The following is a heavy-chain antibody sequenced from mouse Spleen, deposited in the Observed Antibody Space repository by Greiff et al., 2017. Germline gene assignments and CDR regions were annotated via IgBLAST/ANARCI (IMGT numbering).Heavy chain of an antibody. CDR2: IHPNSGST. J-gene: IGHJ4*01. CDR1: GYTFTSYW. D-gene: IGHD4-1*01. V-gene: IGHV1-64*01. Sequence: VQLQQSGPELEKPGASVKLSCKASGYTFTSYWMHWVKQRPGQGLEWIGMIHPNSGSTNYNEKFKSKATLTVDKSSSTAYMQLSSLTSEDSAVYYCARRGTGTRGDAMDYWGQGTSVTVSS. CDR3: ARRGTGTRGDAMDY.